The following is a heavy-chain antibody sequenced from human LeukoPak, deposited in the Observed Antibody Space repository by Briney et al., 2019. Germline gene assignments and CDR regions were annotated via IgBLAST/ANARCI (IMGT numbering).Heavy chain of an antibody. D-gene: IGHD3-22*01. CDR2: INPNSGGT. Sequence: GASVKVSCKASGYTFTGYYMHWVRQAPGQGLEWMGWINPNSGGTNYAQKFQGRVTMTRDMSISTAYMELSRLRSDDTAVYYCARGYYYDSSGSSGAYYWGQGTLVTVSS. J-gene: IGHJ4*02. CDR1: GYTFTGYY. V-gene: IGHV1-2*02. CDR3: ARGYYYDSSGSSGAYY.